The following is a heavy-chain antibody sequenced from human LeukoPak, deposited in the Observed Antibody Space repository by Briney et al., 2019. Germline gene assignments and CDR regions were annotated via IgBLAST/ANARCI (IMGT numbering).Heavy chain of an antibody. CDR3: AKRVYSGYDLEFDY. CDR2: IRYDGSNK. D-gene: IGHD5-12*01. V-gene: IGHV3-30*02. J-gene: IGHJ4*02. CDR1: GFTFSSYG. Sequence: PGGSLRLSCAASGFTFSSYGMHWVRQAPGKGLEWVAFIRYDGSNKYYADSVKGRFTISRDNSKNTLYLQMNSLRAEDTAVYYCAKRVYSGYDLEFDYWGQGTLVTVSS.